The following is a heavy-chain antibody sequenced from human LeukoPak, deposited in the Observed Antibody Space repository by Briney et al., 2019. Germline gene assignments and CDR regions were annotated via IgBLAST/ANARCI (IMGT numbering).Heavy chain of an antibody. V-gene: IGHV4-61*09. CDR1: GGSISSGTYY. D-gene: IGHD2-2*01. CDR2: IHTSGST. CDR3: ATNRNERSGLVRRYQLLDNYGFHI. J-gene: IGHJ3*02. Sequence: SETLSLTCTVSGGSISSGTYYWSWIRQPAGQGLEWIGHIHTSGSTNYNPSLKSRVTILVDTSKNQISLKLSSVTAADTAVYYCATNRNERSGLVRRYQLLDNYGFHIWGQGTMVTVSS.